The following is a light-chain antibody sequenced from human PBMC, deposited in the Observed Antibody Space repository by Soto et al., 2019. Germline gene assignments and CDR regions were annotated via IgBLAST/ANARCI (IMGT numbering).Light chain of an antibody. CDR3: HSYDSSAHWV. J-gene: IGLJ3*02. Sequence: LTQPHSVSESPGKTVTISCTRSGGSIANNYVQWYQQRPGSAPTPVIFQDNERPSGVPDRFSGSIDSSSNSASLTISGLRTEDEADYYCHSYDSSAHWVFGGGTKVTVL. CDR1: GGSIANNY. V-gene: IGLV6-57*04. CDR2: QDN.